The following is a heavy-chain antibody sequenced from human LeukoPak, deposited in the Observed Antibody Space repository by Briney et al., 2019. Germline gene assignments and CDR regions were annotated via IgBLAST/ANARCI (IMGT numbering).Heavy chain of an antibody. J-gene: IGHJ4*02. CDR2: ISSSSSYI. CDR1: GFTFSSYA. CDR3: ARARATVTNFDY. D-gene: IGHD4-17*01. Sequence: GGSLRLSCAASGFTFSSYAMSWVRQAPGKGLEWVSSISSSSSYIYYADSVKGRFTISRDNAKNSLYLQMNSLRAEDTAVYYCARARATVTNFDYWGQGTLVTVSS. V-gene: IGHV3-21*01.